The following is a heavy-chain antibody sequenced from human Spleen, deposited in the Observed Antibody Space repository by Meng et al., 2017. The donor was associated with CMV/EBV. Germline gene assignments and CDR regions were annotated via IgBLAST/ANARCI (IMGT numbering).Heavy chain of an antibody. CDR2: IYHSGST. CDR1: SISRSNW. D-gene: IGHD3-22*01. V-gene: IGHV4-4*02. Sequence: SISRSNWGSWVRQPPGQGLAWIGEIYHSGSTNYNPSLKSRVTISVDKSKNQFSLKLSSVTAADTAVYYCARVGQGRYYDSSGYYLDYWGQGTLVTVSS. J-gene: IGHJ4*02. CDR3: ARVGQGRYYDSSGYYLDY.